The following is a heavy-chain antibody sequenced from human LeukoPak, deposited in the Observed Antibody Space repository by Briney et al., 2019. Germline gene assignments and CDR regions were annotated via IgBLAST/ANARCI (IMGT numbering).Heavy chain of an antibody. CDR1: GYRFSTYL. CDR2: IYPNNTDS. V-gene: IGHV5-51*01. Sequence: GESPKIPFKGSGYRFSTYLIARVRQMPGKGLELMWIIYPNNTDSRYSPSFQGQVTVTADKSISTAYLQWSSLKASDTAIYYCARRSIYGSSGPWHYFFDYWGQGTLVTVSS. J-gene: IGHJ4*02. CDR3: ARRSIYGSSGPWHYFFDY. D-gene: IGHD3-22*01.